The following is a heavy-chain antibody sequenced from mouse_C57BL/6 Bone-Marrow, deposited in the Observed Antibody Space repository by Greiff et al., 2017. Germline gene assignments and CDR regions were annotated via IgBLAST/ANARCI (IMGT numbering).Heavy chain of an antibody. D-gene: IGHD4-1*01. J-gene: IGHJ2*01. V-gene: IGHV1-69*01. CDR2: IDPSDSYT. CDR1: GYTFTSYW. Sequence: QVQLQQPGAELVMPGASVKLSCKASGYTFTSYWMHWVKQRPGQGLEWIGEIDPSDSYTNYNQKFKGKSTLTVDKSSSTAYMQLSSLTSEDSAVYYCAGGTGTEGFDYWGQGTTLTVSS. CDR3: AGGTGTEGFDY.